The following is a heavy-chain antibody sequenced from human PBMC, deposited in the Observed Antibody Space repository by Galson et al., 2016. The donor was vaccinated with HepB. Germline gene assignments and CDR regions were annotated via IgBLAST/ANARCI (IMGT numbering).Heavy chain of an antibody. V-gene: IGHV1-18*01. CDR3: AGTGYGVNCIDL. J-gene: IGHJ5*02. Sequence: SVKVSCKASGYTFTHYGITWVRQAPGQGLEWMGWISLYNGNTNYAQGLQGRVTMTTDSSTRAAYMELKNLTSDDTAVYYFAGTGYGVNCIDLWGQGTLVTVSS. CDR1: GYTFTHYG. D-gene: IGHD4/OR15-4a*01. CDR2: ISLYNGNT.